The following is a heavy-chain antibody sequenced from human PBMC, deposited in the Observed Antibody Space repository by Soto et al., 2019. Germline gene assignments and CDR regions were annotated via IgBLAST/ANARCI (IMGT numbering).Heavy chain of an antibody. CDR1: GYSFTFYW. CDR2: IYPDDSDT. V-gene: IGHV5-51*01. D-gene: IGHD6-19*01. CDR3: ARLDGSSGWHNPSRDAFDI. Sequence: GESLKISCEASGYSFTFYWIGWVRQMPGKGLEWIGIIYPDDSDTRYSPSFQGQVTISADKSISTAYLQWSSLKASDTAMYYCARLDGSSGWHNPSRDAFDIWGQGTMVTVSS. J-gene: IGHJ3*02.